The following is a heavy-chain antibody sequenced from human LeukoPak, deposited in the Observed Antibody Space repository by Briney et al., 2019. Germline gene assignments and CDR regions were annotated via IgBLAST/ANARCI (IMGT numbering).Heavy chain of an antibody. J-gene: IGHJ6*02. V-gene: IGHV3-23*01. CDR2: ISGSGDNT. Sequence: GGSLRLSCAASGFTFSSYAMSGGRQVPGKGLEWVSVISGSGDNTYYADSVKGRFTISRDNSKNTLYLQMNSLRAEDTAVYYCAKSWHHCSSPSCYTYYGMDVWGQGTTVTVSS. CDR1: GFTFSSYA. CDR3: AKSWHHCSSPSCYTYYGMDV. D-gene: IGHD2-2*02.